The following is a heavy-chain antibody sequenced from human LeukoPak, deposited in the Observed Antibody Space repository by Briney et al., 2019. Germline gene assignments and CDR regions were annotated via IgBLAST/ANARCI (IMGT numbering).Heavy chain of an antibody. CDR2: IKQDGSET. V-gene: IGHV3-7*01. J-gene: IGHJ6*02. CDR3: VRYEMDV. Sequence: GGSLRLSCEASGFPFSNYWTMWVRQAPGKGPEWVATIKQDGSETYYVDSVKGRFSITRDNTKKSLYLQMNSLSAEDTAVYYCVRYEMDVWGQGTTVTVSS. CDR1: GFPFSNYW. D-gene: IGHD3-3*01.